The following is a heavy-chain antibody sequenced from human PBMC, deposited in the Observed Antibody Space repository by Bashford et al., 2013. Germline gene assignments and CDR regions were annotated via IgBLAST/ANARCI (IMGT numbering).Heavy chain of an antibody. Sequence: WVRQAPGKGLEWVSAISGSGGSTYYADSVKGRFTISRDNSKNTLYLQMNSLRAEDTAVYYCAKIEGLITMIVGDYDYVGPGNPGHRLL. J-gene: IGHJ4*02. V-gene: IGHV3-23*01. CDR3: AKIEGLITMIVGDYDY. D-gene: IGHD3-22*01. CDR2: ISGSGGST.